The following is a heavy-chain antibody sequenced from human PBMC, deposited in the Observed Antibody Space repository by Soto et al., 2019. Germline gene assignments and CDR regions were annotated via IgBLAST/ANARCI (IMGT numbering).Heavy chain of an antibody. CDR2: IYHSGST. CDR1: GGSISSSNW. CDR3: ASGTIYHSYGMDV. Sequence: PSETLSLTCTVSGGSISSSNWWSWVRQPPGKGLEWIGEIYHSGSTNYNPSLKSRVTISVDTSKNQFSLKMSSVTAADTAVYYCASGTIYHSYGMDVWGQGKRVTVSS. D-gene: IGHD2-2*01. J-gene: IGHJ6*02. V-gene: IGHV4-4*02.